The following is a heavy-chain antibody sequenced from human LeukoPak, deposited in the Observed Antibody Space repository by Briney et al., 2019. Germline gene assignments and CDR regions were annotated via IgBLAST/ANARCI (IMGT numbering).Heavy chain of an antibody. CDR3: ARILSLGGSWYSFDY. CDR2: IYPGDSDT. V-gene: IGHV5-51*01. CDR1: GYSFTSYW. Sequence: GESLKISCKGSGYSFTSYWIGWVRQMPGKGLEWMGIIYPGDSDTRYSPSFQGQVTISADKSISTSYLQWSSLKASDTAMYYCARILSLGGSWYSFDYGGQGTLVPVSS. D-gene: IGHD1-26*01. J-gene: IGHJ4*02.